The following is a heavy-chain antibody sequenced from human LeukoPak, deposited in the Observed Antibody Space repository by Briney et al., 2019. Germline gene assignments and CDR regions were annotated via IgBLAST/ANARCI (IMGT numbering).Heavy chain of an antibody. CDR2: INHSGST. V-gene: IGHV4-34*01. Sequence: SETLSLTCAVYGGSFSGYYWSWIRQPPGKGLEWIGEINHSGSTNYNPSLKSRVTISVDTSKNQFSLKLSSVTAADTAVYYCARAGGPGWLRLRGSVYWGQGTLVTVSS. CDR3: ARAGGPGWLRLRGSVY. J-gene: IGHJ4*02. D-gene: IGHD5-12*01. CDR1: GGSFSGYY.